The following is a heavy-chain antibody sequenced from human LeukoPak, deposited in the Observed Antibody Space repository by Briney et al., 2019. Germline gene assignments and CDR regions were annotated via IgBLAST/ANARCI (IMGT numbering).Heavy chain of an antibody. Sequence: GGSLRLSCAASGFTVSSNYMSWVRQAPGKGLEWVSVIYSGGSTYYADSVKGRFTISRDNSKNTLYLQMNSLRAEDTAVYYCARVVADYLFFDYWDQGTLVTVSS. D-gene: IGHD2-15*01. V-gene: IGHV3-53*01. CDR3: ARVVADYLFFDY. CDR1: GFTVSSNY. CDR2: IYSGGST. J-gene: IGHJ4*02.